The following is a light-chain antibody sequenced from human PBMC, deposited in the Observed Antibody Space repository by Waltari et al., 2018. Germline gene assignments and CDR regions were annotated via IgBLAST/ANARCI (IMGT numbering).Light chain of an antibody. J-gene: IGKJ4*01. Sequence: EVVLTQSPDTLSLSPGETATLSCRASQYISSNYLAWYQQRPGQAPRLLIYDASNRATGIADRFSGSGSGTDFTLTISRLEPEDFAVFYCQQYGNSPVTFGGGTKVEIK. CDR3: QQYGNSPVT. V-gene: IGKV3-20*01. CDR2: DAS. CDR1: QYISSNY.